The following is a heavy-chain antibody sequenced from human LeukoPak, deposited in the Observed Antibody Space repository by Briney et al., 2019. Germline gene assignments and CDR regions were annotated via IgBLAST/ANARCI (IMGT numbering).Heavy chain of an antibody. CDR1: GFTLSSYW. CDR2: IQGDGSEN. D-gene: IGHD1-26*01. Sequence: GGSLRLSCAASGFTLSSYWLSWVRQAQGKGLEWVASIQGDGSENHYVDSVKGRFTISRDNAKNSLYLQMNSLRAEDTALYVCARGWTDAGAGKALDLWGQGTTVTVSS. J-gene: IGHJ3*01. V-gene: IGHV3-7*01. CDR3: ARGWTDAGAGKALDL.